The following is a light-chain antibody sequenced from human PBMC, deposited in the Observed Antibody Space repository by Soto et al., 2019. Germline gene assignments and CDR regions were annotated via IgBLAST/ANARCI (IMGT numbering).Light chain of an antibody. CDR3: QHRSNWPRLT. J-gene: IGKJ4*01. V-gene: IGKV3-11*01. CDR2: DAV. Sequence: EIELTQSPATLSLSPGERATLSCRASQSVSSFLVWYQQKPGQAPRLLIYDAVNRVTGIPARFSGSGSGTDCTLTISSLEPEDVAVYYCQHRSNWPRLTFGGGTKVEIK. CDR1: QSVSSF.